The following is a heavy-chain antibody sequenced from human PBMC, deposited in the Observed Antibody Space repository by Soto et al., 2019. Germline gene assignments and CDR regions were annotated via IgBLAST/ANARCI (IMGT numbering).Heavy chain of an antibody. V-gene: IGHV3-48*01. Sequence: EVRLVESGGGLVQPGESLRLSCAASGFTFSSYTMSWVRQASGKGLEWISYISTSTLTIYYPDSVEGRFTISRDNAKNALYVQRSRRRAEDAAVYYWARQAGGDLDWYHGLDVWGQGTTVTVSS. D-gene: IGHD3-9*01. J-gene: IGHJ6*02. CDR1: GFTFSSYT. CDR2: ISTSTLTI. CDR3: ARQAGGDLDWYHGLDV.